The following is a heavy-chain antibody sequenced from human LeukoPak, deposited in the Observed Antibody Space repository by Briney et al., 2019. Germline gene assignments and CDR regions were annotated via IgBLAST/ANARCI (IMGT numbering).Heavy chain of an antibody. D-gene: IGHD5-18*01. CDR1: GFTFSSYE. V-gene: IGHV3-23*01. CDR2: ISGGGDRP. CDR3: ARHLSGVTGYTYGRGIDY. J-gene: IGHJ4*02. Sequence: PGGSLRLSCAASGFTFSSYEMDWVRQAPGKGLEWVSAISGGGDRPYSADSGKDRFTISRDNSKNTLYLRMNSLRAEDTAVYYCARHLSGVTGYTYGRGIDYWGQGTLVTVSS.